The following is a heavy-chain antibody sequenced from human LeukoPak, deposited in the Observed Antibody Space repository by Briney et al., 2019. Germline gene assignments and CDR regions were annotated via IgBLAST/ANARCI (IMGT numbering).Heavy chain of an antibody. CDR1: GGSISSGGYS. V-gene: IGHV4-30-2*01. D-gene: IGHD3-10*01. Sequence: SSQTLSLTCAVSGGSISSGGYSWSWIRQPPGKGLEWIGYIYHSGSTYYNPSLKSRVTISVDRSKNQFSLKLSSVTAADTAVYYCARWGETSALRVHAFDIWGQGTMVTVSS. J-gene: IGHJ3*02. CDR3: ARWGETSALRVHAFDI. CDR2: IYHSGST.